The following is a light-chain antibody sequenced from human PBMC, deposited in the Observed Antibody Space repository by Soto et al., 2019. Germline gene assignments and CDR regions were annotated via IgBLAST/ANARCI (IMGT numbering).Light chain of an antibody. V-gene: IGLV3-25*02. CDR2: KDS. CDR1: ALPKQY. J-gene: IGLJ2*01. CDR3: KSANSSVTPHLV. Sequence: SYELTQSPSVSVSPGQTARITCSGDALPKQYAYWYQQKPGQAPVLVIYKDSERPSGIPERFSGSSSGTTVTLTISGVQAEDEAAYYWKSANSSVTPHLVFGGGTKLTV.